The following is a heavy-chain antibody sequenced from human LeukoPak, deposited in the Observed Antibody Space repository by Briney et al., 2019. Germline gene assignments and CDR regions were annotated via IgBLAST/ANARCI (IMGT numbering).Heavy chain of an antibody. CDR2: ISSSSSYI. V-gene: IGHV3-21*01. CDR1: GFTFSSYN. D-gene: IGHD5-18*01. J-gene: IGHJ4*02. CDR3: AREGGYSYGWYFDY. Sequence: PGGSLRLSCAASGFTFSSYNMNWVRQAPGKGLEWVSSISSSSSYIYYADSVKGRFTISRDNAKNSLYLQMNSLRAEDTAVYYCAREGGYSYGWYFDYWGQGTLVTVSS.